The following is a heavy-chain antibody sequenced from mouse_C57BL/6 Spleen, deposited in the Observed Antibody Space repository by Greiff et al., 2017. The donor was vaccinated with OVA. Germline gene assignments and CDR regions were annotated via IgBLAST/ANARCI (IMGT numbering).Heavy chain of an antibody. CDR3: TAWDDAY. Sequence: EVKPEEAGGGLVQPGGSMKLPCVAPGFTFSKHWVNWVRQSSEKGLEGVGQIRLKFDNYGTHYAESVKGRFTISRDDSKSSVYLQMNNLRAEDTGIYYCTAWDDAYWGQGTLVTVSA. V-gene: IGHV6-3*01. D-gene: IGHD4-1*01. CDR1: GFTFSKHW. J-gene: IGHJ3*01. CDR2: IRLKFDNYGT.